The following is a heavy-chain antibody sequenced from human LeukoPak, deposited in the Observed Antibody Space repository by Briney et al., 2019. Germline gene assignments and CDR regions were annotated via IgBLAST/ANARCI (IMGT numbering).Heavy chain of an antibody. CDR2: ISGSGGST. J-gene: IGHJ3*02. CDR1: GFIFSNYA. Sequence: GGSLRLSCAASGFIFSNYAMHWVRQAPGKGLEWVSAISGSGGSTYYADSVKGRFTISRDNSKNTLYLQMNSLRAEDTAVYYCAKVLAIFGVVDDAFDIWGQGTMVTVSS. CDR3: AKVLAIFGVVDDAFDI. D-gene: IGHD3-3*01. V-gene: IGHV3-23*01.